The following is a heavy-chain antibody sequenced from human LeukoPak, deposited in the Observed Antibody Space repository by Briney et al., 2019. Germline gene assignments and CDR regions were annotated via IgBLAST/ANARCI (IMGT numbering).Heavy chain of an antibody. J-gene: IGHJ6*01. CDR3: ARAYGVEAV. CDR2: IYHSGST. D-gene: IGHD3-3*01. V-gene: IGHV4-30-2*01. CDR1: GVSMSSRVFS. Sequence: SETLPLGCAVSGVSMSSRVFSWTWIRQPPGKGLEWIGYIYHSGSTYYNSSLESRVTISVDRSKNQFSLILTSVTAADTAVYYCARAYGVEAVWGQRSTVTVSS.